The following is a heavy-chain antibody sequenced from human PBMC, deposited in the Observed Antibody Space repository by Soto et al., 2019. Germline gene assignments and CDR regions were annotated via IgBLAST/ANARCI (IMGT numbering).Heavy chain of an antibody. V-gene: IGHV3-33*01. CDR1: GFTFSSYG. J-gene: IGHJ4*02. D-gene: IGHD3-16*02. Sequence: QVQLVESGGGVVQPGRSLRLSCAASGFTFSSYGMHWVRQAPGKGLEWVADIWYDGSNKYYADSVKGRFTISRDNSKNTLDLQMNSLRAEDTAVYYCARALPLGGLHVGELSAGNDYWGQGTLVTVSA. CDR3: ARALPLGGLHVGELSAGNDY. CDR2: IWYDGSNK.